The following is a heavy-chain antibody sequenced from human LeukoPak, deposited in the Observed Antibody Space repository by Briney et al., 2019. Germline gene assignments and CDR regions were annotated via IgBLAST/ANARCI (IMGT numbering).Heavy chain of an antibody. D-gene: IGHD6-13*01. V-gene: IGHV1-69*13. CDR1: GGTFSSYA. J-gene: IGHJ5*02. CDR2: IIPIFGTA. Sequence: ASVKVSCKASGGTFSSYAISWVRQAPGQGLEWMGGIIPIFGTANYAQKFQGRVTITADESTSAAYMELSSLRSEDTAVYYCARDPGDIAANWFDPWGQGTLVTVSS. CDR3: ARDPGDIAANWFDP.